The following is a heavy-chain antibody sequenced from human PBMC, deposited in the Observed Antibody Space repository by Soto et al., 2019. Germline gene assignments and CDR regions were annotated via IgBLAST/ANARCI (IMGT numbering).Heavy chain of an antibody. J-gene: IGHJ4*02. CDR1: GGPIGSYY. CDR2: INHSGST. V-gene: IGHV4-34*01. Sequence: SETLSLTCTVSGGPIGSYYWRWIRQPPGKGLEWIGEINHSGSTNYNPSLKSRVTISVDTSKNQFSLKLSSVTAADTAVYYCARGRPGAARPWYFDYWGQGTLVTVPQ. CDR3: ARGRPGAARPWYFDY. D-gene: IGHD6-6*01.